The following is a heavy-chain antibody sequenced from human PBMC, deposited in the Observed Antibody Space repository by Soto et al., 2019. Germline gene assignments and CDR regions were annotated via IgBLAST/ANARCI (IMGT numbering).Heavy chain of an antibody. CDR1: GGSISSGGYY. CDR3: ARDALSRDSI. J-gene: IGHJ4*02. D-gene: IGHD3-22*01. CDR2: ITYSGRN. Sequence: QVQLQESGPGLVKPSQTLSLTCTVSGGSISSGGYYWSWLRQHPGKGLEWIGYITYSGRNYYNPSLESRVTISVDTSKNQISLRLSSVTAADTAVYYCARDALSRDSIWGQGTLVTVSS. V-gene: IGHV4-31*03.